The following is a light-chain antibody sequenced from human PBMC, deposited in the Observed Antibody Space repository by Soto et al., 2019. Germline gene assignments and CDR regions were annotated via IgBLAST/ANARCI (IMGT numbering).Light chain of an antibody. V-gene: IGKV1-39*01. CDR2: DAA. CDR3: QQSYSTPRT. J-gene: IGKJ1*01. Sequence: DIQMTQSPSTLSSFVGDRFIITCRASQSVIILLAWYQQKPGKAPRLLIYDAASLKTGVPSRFSGSGSVTDFTLTISSLQPEDFATYYCQQSYSTPRTFGQGTKVDIK. CDR1: QSVIIL.